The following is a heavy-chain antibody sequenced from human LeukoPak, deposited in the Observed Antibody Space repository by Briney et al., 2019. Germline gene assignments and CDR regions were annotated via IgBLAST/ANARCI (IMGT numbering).Heavy chain of an antibody. Sequence: PSETLSLTCTVSGGSISSYCWSWLRQPPGKGLEWIGYIYYSGSTNYNPSLKSRVTISVDTSENQFSLKLSSVTAADTAVYYCARDGYSFGNWFDPWGQGTLVTVSS. J-gene: IGHJ5*02. CDR2: IYYSGST. V-gene: IGHV4-59*12. CDR3: ARDGYSFGNWFDP. CDR1: GGSISSYC. D-gene: IGHD5-18*01.